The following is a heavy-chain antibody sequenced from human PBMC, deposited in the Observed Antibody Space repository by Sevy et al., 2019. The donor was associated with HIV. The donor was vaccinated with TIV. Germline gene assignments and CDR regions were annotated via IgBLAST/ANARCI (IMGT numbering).Heavy chain of an antibody. CDR1: GFTFSRDY. CDR2: IKGDGRTT. Sequence: GGSLRLSCAASGFTFSRDYMHWVRQAPGKGLEWVAHIKGDGRTTRYVDSVKGRFTISRDNAKNTVYLQMNSLRVEDSAVYYCARETGSIDDSGQGTLVTVSS. CDR3: ARETGSIDD. J-gene: IGHJ4*02. D-gene: IGHD3-10*01. V-gene: IGHV3-74*01.